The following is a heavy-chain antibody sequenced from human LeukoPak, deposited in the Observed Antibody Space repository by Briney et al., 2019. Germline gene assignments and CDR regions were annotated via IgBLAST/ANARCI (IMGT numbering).Heavy chain of an antibody. V-gene: IGHV4-59*08. Sequence: SETLSLTCTVSGVSFNSYYWSWIRQPPGKGLEWIGYIYYSGTTNYNPSLKSRVTISVDSSKNQFSLKLSSVTAADAAVYYCARMTTVPRFDYWGQGTLVTVSS. CDR3: ARMTTVPRFDY. CDR1: GVSFNSYY. CDR2: IYYSGTT. D-gene: IGHD4-17*01. J-gene: IGHJ4*02.